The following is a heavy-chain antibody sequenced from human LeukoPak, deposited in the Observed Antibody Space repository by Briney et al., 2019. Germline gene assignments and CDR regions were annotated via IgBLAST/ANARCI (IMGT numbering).Heavy chain of an antibody. V-gene: IGHV3-23*01. CDR2: ISGRGGTT. D-gene: IGHD2-21*02. CDR3: AKVFPYCGGDCYSGYFDY. J-gene: IGHJ4*02. Sequence: GGSLRLSCAASGFTFSNYAMSWVRQAPGKGLEWVSTISGRGGTTSYVDSVKGRFTISRDNSKNTICLQMNSLRAEDTAVYYCAKVFPYCGGDCYSGYFDYWGQGTLVTVSS. CDR1: GFTFSNYA.